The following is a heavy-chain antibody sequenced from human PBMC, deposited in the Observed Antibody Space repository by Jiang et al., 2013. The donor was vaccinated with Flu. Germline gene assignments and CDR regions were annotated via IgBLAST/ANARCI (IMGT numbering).Heavy chain of an antibody. CDR3: ARTYSSTTDDAFDI. CDR1: GGSISSSIYS. J-gene: IGHJ3*02. CDR2: IYYSGST. V-gene: IGHV4-39*01. Sequence: SGPGLVKPSETLSLTCTVSGGSISSSIYSWGWMRQPPGEGLEWIGSIYYSGSTYYNPSLKSRVTISIDMSKNQFSLKPSSVTAADTAVYYCARTYSSTTDDAFDIWGQGTMVTVSS. D-gene: IGHD6-13*01.